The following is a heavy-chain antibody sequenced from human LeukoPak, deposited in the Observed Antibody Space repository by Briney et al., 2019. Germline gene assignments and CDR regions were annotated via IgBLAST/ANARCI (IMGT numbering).Heavy chain of an antibody. V-gene: IGHV4-59*12. CDR3: ARARVVKIDY. CDR1: GGSISSYY. J-gene: IGHJ4*02. CDR2: IYHSGST. Sequence: SETLSLTCTVSGGSISSYYWSWIRQPPGKGLEWIGYIYHSGSTYYNPSLKSRVTISVDRSKNQFSLKLSSVTAADTAVYYCARARVVKIDYWGQGTLVTVSS. D-gene: IGHD4-23*01.